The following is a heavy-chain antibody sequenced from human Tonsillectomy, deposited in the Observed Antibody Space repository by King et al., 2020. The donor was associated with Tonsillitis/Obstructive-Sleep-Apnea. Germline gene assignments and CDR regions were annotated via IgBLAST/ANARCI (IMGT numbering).Heavy chain of an antibody. CDR3: AKSGQTVRLLYV. J-gene: IGHJ3*01. D-gene: IGHD6-6*01. Sequence: VQLQQWDAGLLKPSETLSLTCAVYGGSFSGYFWSWIRQPPGKGLEWIGEINQSGSTNYNPSLKSRVTISMDTSKNQFSLKLSSVTAADTAVYYCAKSGQTVRLLYVWGQGTMVTVSS. CDR1: GGSFSGYF. V-gene: IGHV4-34*01. CDR2: INQSGST.